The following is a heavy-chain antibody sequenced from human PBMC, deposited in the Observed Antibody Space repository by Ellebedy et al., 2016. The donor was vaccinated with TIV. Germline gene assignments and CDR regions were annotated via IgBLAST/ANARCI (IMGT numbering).Heavy chain of an antibody. V-gene: IGHV1-18*01. CDR2: ISAYNGNT. CDR1: GYTFTSYG. Sequence: AASVKVSCKASGYTFTSYGINWVRQAPGQGLEWMGWISAYNGNTNYAQNLQGQVTMTTDTSTSTAFMDLRSLRSDDTAVYYCARVSGSYYKSSSSAYFDYWGQGTLVTVSS. CDR3: ARVSGSYYKSSSSAYFDY. J-gene: IGHJ4*02. D-gene: IGHD1-26*01.